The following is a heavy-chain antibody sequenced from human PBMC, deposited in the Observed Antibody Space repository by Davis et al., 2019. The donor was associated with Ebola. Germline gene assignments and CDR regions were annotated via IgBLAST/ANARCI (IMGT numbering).Heavy chain of an antibody. D-gene: IGHD3-10*01. CDR3: ARDPKRRYYGSGGPYGYGMDV. CDR2: IWYDGSNK. V-gene: IGHV3-33*01. CDR1: GFTFSSYG. Sequence: GESLKISCAASGFTFSSYGMHWVRQAPGKGLEWVAVIWYDGSNKYYADSVKGRFTISRDNSKNTLYLQMNSLRAEDTAVYYCARDPKRRYYGSGGPYGYGMDVWGKGTTVTVSS. J-gene: IGHJ6*04.